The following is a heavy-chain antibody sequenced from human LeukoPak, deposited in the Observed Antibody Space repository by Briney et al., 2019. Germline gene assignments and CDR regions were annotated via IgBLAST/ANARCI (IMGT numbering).Heavy chain of an antibody. CDR1: GGSINNHY. Sequence: SETLSLTCIVSGGSINNHYWTWTRQTPGKGLEWIGDIHYTGTTKYNPSLKSRVTISIDTSKNQFSLELSSVTAADTAVYYCARHALDSGSFLLFDYWGQGTLVTVSS. J-gene: IGHJ4*02. D-gene: IGHD1-26*01. CDR3: ARHALDSGSFLLFDY. V-gene: IGHV4-59*08. CDR2: IHYTGTT.